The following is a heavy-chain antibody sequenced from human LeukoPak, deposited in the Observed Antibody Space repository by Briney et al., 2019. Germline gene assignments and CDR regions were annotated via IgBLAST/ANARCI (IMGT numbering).Heavy chain of an antibody. V-gene: IGHV4-34*01. CDR1: GRSFSDHY. CDR3: ARSGYTRRFIDY. Sequence: PSETLSLTCGVYGRSFSDHYWKWIRQPPGKGLEWIGEINHSGSTNYNPSLKSRVIMSVDTPKNQFSLKLSSVTAADTAVYYCARSGYTRRFIDYRGQGTLVTVSS. J-gene: IGHJ4*02. CDR2: INHSGST. D-gene: IGHD5-24*01.